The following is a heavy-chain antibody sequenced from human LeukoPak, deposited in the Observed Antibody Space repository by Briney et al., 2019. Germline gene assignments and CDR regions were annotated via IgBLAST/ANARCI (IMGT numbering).Heavy chain of an antibody. CDR2: ISYDGSDK. D-gene: IGHD5-12*01. Sequence: GGSLRLSCAASGFTFSSYAMHWVRQAPGKGLEWVAVISYDGSDKFYADSVKGRFTISRDSSKNTLYLQMNSLRPEDTAVYYCARARPSMWIDYWGRGTLVTVSS. CDR1: GFTFSSYA. V-gene: IGHV3-30*04. J-gene: IGHJ4*02. CDR3: ARARPSMWIDY.